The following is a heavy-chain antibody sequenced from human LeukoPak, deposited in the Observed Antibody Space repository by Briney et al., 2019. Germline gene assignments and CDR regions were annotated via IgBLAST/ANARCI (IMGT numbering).Heavy chain of an antibody. D-gene: IGHD3-10*01. CDR1: GGSISSSSYY. CDR3: ARHSITMVRGVLITPGDLFDY. Sequence: SETLSLTCTVSGGSISSSSYYWGWIRQPPGKGLEWIGSIYYSGSTYYNPSLKSRVTISVDTSKNQFSLKLSSVTAADTAVYYCARHSITMVRGVLITPGDLFDYWGQGTLVTVSS. J-gene: IGHJ4*02. CDR2: IYYSGST. V-gene: IGHV4-39*01.